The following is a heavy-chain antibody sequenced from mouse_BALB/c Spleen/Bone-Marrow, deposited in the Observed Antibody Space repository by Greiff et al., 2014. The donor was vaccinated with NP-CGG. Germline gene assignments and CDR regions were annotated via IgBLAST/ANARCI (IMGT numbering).Heavy chain of an antibody. Sequence: DVQLQESGGGLVQPGGSLKLSCAASRFDFSRYWMTWVRQAPGKGLEWIGEINPASSTINYTPSLKDKFIISRDNAKNTLYLQMSKVRSEDTALYYCAGNGYYGWIAYWGQGTLVTVSA. CDR1: RFDFSRYW. D-gene: IGHD2-3*01. CDR3: AGNGYYGWIAY. V-gene: IGHV4-1*02. J-gene: IGHJ3*01. CDR2: INPASSTI.